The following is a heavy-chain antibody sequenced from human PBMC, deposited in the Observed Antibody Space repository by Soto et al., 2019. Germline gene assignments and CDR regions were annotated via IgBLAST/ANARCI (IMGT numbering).Heavy chain of an antibody. CDR1: GGSISSYY. J-gene: IGHJ3*02. V-gene: IGHV4-59*01. Sequence: QVQLQESGPGLVKPSETLSLTCTVSGGSISSYYWSWIPQPPGKGLEWIGYIYYSGSTNYNPSLKSRVTISVDTSKNQFSLKLSSVTAADTAVYYCARELTAVAVAFDIWGQGTMVTVSS. CDR2: IYYSGST. CDR3: ARELTAVAVAFDI.